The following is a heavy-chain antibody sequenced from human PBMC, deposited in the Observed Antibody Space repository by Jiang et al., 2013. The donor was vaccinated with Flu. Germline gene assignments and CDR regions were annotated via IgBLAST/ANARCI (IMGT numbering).Heavy chain of an antibody. V-gene: IGHV6-1*01. CDR2: TYYRSKWYN. J-gene: IGHJ5*02. Sequence: GRTYYRSKWYNDYAVSVKSRITINPDTSKNQFSLQLNSVTPEDTAVYYCAKTSGAAAGQNWFDPWGQGTLVTVSS. CDR3: AKTSGAAAGQNWFDP. D-gene: IGHD6-13*01.